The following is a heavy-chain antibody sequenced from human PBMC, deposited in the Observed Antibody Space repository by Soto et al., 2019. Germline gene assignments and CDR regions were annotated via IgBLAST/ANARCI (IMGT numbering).Heavy chain of an antibody. D-gene: IGHD6-13*01. CDR2: IYYSGST. CDR3: ARRRVNWFDP. CDR1: GGSISSYY. V-gene: IGHV4-59*01. J-gene: IGHJ5*02. Sequence: QVQLQESGPGLVKPSETLSLTCTVSGGSISSYYWSWIRQPPGKGLEWIGYIYYSGSTNYHPSLKSRVTISVDTSKNQFSLKLSSVTAADTAVYYCARRRVNWFDPWGQGTLVTVSS.